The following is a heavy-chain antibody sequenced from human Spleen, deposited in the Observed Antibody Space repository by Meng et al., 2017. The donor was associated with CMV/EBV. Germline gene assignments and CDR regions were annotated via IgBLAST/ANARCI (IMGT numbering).Heavy chain of an antibody. J-gene: IGHJ6*02. CDR3: ARERRDYDFWSGYSSDYYGMDV. Sequence: SETLSLTCTVSGGSISNGGYYWSWIRQHPGKGLEWIGYIYYSGSTYYNPSLKSRVIISVDSSKNQFSLKLSSVTAADTAVFYCARERRDYDFWSGYSSDYYGMDVWGQGTTVTVSS. CDR2: IYYSGST. D-gene: IGHD3-3*01. V-gene: IGHV4-31*03. CDR1: GGSISNGGYY.